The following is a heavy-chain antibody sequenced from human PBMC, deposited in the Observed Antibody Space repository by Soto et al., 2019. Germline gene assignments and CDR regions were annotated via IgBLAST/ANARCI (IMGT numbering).Heavy chain of an antibody. D-gene: IGHD5-12*01. Sequence: GGSLRLSCAASGFTFSSYGMHWVRQAPGKGLEWVAVISYDGSNKYYADSVKGRFTISRDNSKNTLYLQMNSLRAEDTAVYYCAKDSARDIVATMEPYYYYYYMDVWGKGTTVTVSS. CDR3: AKDSARDIVATMEPYYYYYYMDV. V-gene: IGHV3-30*18. J-gene: IGHJ6*03. CDR1: GFTFSSYG. CDR2: ISYDGSNK.